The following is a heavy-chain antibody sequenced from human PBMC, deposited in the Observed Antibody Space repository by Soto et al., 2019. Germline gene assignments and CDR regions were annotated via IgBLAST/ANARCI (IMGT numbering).Heavy chain of an antibody. V-gene: IGHV1-18*04. J-gene: IGHJ5*02. D-gene: IGHD2-2*01. CDR3: ARDLVVAHDNWFGP. Sequence: ASVKGSCKASGYTFTSYGISWVRQAPGQGLEWMGWISAYNGNTNYAQKLQGRVTMTTDTSTSTADMELRSLRSDDTAVYYLARDLVVAHDNWFGPWRQGTLVTVS. CDR2: ISAYNGNT. CDR1: GYTFTSYG.